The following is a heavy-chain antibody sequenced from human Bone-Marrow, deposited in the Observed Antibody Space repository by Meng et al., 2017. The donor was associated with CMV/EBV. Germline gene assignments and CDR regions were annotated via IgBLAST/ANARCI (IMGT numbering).Heavy chain of an antibody. D-gene: IGHD2-15*01. J-gene: IGHJ3*02. V-gene: IGHV4-39*07. Sequence: GSLRLSCTVSGGSISSSSYYWGWIRQPPGKGLEWIGSIYYSGSTNYNPSLKSRVTISVDTSKNQFSLKLSSVTAADTAVYYCARGRMAFDIWGQGTMVTVSS. CDR3: ARGRMAFDI. CDR1: GGSISSSSYY. CDR2: IYYSGST.